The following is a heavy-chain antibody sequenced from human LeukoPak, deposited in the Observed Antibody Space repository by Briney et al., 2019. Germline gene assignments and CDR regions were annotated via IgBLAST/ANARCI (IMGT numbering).Heavy chain of an antibody. D-gene: IGHD6-6*01. CDR3: AKDGQMGSSSPPKDY. Sequence: GGSLRLSCAASGFTFSSYAMSWVRQAPGKGLEWVSTISGSGGSTYYADSVKGRFTISRDNSKNTLYLQMNSLRAEDTAVYYCAKDGQMGSSSPPKDYWGQGTLDTVSS. CDR2: ISGSGGST. CDR1: GFTFSSYA. V-gene: IGHV3-23*01. J-gene: IGHJ4*02.